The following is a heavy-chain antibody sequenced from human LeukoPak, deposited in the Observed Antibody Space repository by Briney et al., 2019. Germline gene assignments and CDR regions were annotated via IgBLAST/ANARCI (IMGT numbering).Heavy chain of an antibody. CDR3: AKPIVIAAAGIDY. Sequence: PGGSLRLSCAASGFTFSSYGMHWVRQAPGKGLEWVAVISYDGSNKYYADSVKGRFTISRDNSKNTLYLQMNSLRAEDTAVYYCAKPIVIAAAGIDYWGQGTLVTVSS. J-gene: IGHJ4*02. CDR2: ISYDGSNK. CDR1: GFTFSSYG. V-gene: IGHV3-30*18. D-gene: IGHD6-13*01.